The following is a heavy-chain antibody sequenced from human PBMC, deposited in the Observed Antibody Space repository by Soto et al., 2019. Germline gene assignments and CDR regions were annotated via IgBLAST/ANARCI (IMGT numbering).Heavy chain of an antibody. Sequence: GASLKISCKGSGYSFTSYWIGWVRQMPGKGLEWMGIIYPGDSDTRYSPSFQGQVTISADKSISTAYLQWSSLKASDTAMYYCAISVWIVATFDAFDIWGQGTMVTVSS. V-gene: IGHV5-51*01. CDR2: IYPGDSDT. J-gene: IGHJ3*02. CDR1: GYSFTSYW. CDR3: AISVWIVATFDAFDI. D-gene: IGHD5-12*01.